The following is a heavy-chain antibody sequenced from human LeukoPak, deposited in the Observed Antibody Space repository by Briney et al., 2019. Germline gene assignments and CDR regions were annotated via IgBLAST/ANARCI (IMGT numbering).Heavy chain of an antibody. D-gene: IGHD4/OR15-4a*01. CDR2: ITGSGDGT. Sequence: GGSLRLSCAASGFTFSTYAMTWVRQAPGKGLEWVSSITGSGDGTSAADSVTGRFSISRDNSKSRLYLQMNSLRVEDTAVYYCAKAGLVRGGALDSWGQGNLVTVSS. CDR1: GFTFSTYA. CDR3: AKAGLVRGGALDS. J-gene: IGHJ4*02. V-gene: IGHV3-23*01.